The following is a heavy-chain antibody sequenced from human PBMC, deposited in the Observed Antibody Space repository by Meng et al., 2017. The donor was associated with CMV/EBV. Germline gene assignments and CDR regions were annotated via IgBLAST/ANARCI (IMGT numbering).Heavy chain of an antibody. CDR2: IIPTFGTA. CDR1: GGTFSSYA. J-gene: IGHJ6*02. CDR3: ARGRGLVYYYGIDV. D-gene: IGHD3-10*01. Sequence: SVKVSCKASGGTFSSYAISWVRQAPGQGLEWMGGIIPTFGTANYAQKFQGRVTITTDESTSTAYMELSSLRSEDTAVYYCARGRGLVYYYGIDVWGQGTTVTVSS. V-gene: IGHV1-69*05.